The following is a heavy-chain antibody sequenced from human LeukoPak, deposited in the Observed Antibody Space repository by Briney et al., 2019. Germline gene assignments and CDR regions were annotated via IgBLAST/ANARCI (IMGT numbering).Heavy chain of an antibody. CDR1: GYTFIGYY. D-gene: IGHD4-23*01. V-gene: IGHV1-2*02. J-gene: IGHJ4*02. Sequence: ASVKVSCKASGYTFIGYYMHWVRQAPGQGLEWMGWINPNSGGTNYVQRFQGRVTMTRDTSISTAYMELTRLTSDDTAVYYCARLSPQVTVATPVDYWGQGTLVTVSS. CDR2: INPNSGGT. CDR3: ARLSPQVTVATPVDY.